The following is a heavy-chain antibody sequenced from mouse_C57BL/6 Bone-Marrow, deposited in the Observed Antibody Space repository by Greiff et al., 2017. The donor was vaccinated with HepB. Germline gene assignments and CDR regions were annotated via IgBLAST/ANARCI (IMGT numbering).Heavy chain of an antibody. CDR1: GYTFTSYG. V-gene: IGHV1-81*01. D-gene: IGHD1-2*01. CDR3: ERRRVLRLQAWFAY. Sequence: QVQLQQSGAELARPGASVKLSCKASGYTFTSYGISWVKQRTGQGLEWIGEIYPRSGNTYYNEKFKGQSTLTADKSSSTAYMELRSLTAEDYAVYFCERRRVLRLQAWFAYWCQGTLVTVSA. J-gene: IGHJ3*01. CDR2: IYPRSGNT.